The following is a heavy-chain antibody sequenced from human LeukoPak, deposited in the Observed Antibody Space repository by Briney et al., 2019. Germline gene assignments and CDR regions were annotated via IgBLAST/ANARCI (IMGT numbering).Heavy chain of an antibody. CDR1: GGSISSYY. CDR3: ARGKNTYYDFWSGFDWFDP. CDR2: IYTSGST. J-gene: IGHJ5*02. D-gene: IGHD3-3*01. V-gene: IGHV4-4*07. Sequence: SETLSLTCTVSGGSISSYYWSWIRQPAGKGLEWIGRIYTSGSTNYNPSLKSRVTMSVDTSKNQFSLKLSSVTAADTAVYYCARGKNTYYDFWSGFDWFDPWGQGTLVTVSS.